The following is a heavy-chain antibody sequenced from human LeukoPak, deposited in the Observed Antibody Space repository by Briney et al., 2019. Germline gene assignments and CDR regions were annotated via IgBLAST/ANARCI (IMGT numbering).Heavy chain of an antibody. CDR3: ARRLRSSGGSFATAFDY. Sequence: GGSLTLSCGASGFTFSSYGMHWVRQPPGKGLEWVAFIRYDGSNKYYADSVKGRFTISRDNSKNTLYLQMNSLRAEDTAVYYCARRLRSSGGSFATAFDYWGQGTLVTVSS. J-gene: IGHJ4*02. D-gene: IGHD2-15*01. CDR2: IRYDGSNK. CDR1: GFTFSSYG. V-gene: IGHV3-30*02.